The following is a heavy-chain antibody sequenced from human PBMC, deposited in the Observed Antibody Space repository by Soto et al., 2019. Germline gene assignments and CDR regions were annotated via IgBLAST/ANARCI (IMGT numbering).Heavy chain of an antibody. J-gene: IGHJ4*02. CDR1: GYIFTSYY. CDR3: SRVDPGETSPFDH. V-gene: IGHV1-46*03. Sequence: HVQLVQSGAEVKKPGASVQVSCKASGYIFTSYYIHWVRQAPGQGLEWMGWINPFDGSRMFAQSFQGRVTMTRDTGTSTVYMEVSSLRAEDTAVYYCSRVDPGETSPFDHWGQGTLVTFSS. D-gene: IGHD3-10*01. CDR2: INPFDGSR.